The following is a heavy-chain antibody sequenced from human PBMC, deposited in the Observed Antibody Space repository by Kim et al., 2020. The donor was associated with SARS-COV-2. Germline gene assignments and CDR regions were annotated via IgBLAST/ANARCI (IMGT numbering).Heavy chain of an antibody. CDR1: GGTFSSNT. CDR3: ARAPGVTTFEIPYYYYYGMDV. J-gene: IGHJ6*02. V-gene: IGHV1-69*13. Sequence: ASVKVSCKASGGTFSSNTISWVRQAPGQGLEWMGGIILTFGTPNYAQKFQGRVTITADESTSTAYMELSSLRSEDTAVYYCARAPGVTTFEIPYYYYYGMDVWGQGTTVTVSS. CDR2: IILTFGTP. D-gene: IGHD4-17*01.